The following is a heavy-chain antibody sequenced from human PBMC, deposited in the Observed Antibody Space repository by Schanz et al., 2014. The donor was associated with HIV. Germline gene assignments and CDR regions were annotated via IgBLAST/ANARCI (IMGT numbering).Heavy chain of an antibody. D-gene: IGHD2-2*01. V-gene: IGHV3-48*02. Sequence: EVQLAESGGRLEQSGGSLRLSCAASGFIFSDYSMNWVRQAPGKGLEWVAHMIWNNGIYYADSVKGRFTISRDNAKNSLYLQMNSLREEDTAVYYCTRDGGCSGTACYGYGMDVWGQGTTVTVSS. CDR2: MIWNNGI. CDR3: TRDGGCSGTACYGYGMDV. CDR1: GFIFSDYS. J-gene: IGHJ6*02.